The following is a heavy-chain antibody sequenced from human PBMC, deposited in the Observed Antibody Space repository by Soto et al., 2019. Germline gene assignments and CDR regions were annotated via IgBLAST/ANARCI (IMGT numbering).Heavy chain of an antibody. CDR2: IRGSGGGT. D-gene: IGHD5-18*01. V-gene: IGHV3-23*01. Sequence: GGSLRLSCAASGFTFSSYAMSWVRQAPGKGLEWVSAIRGSGGGTYYADSVKGRFTISRDNSKNTLYLQMNSLRAEDTAVYYCAREHLQGGYSYGRWGQGNLVTISS. J-gene: IGHJ4*02. CDR1: GFTFSSYA. CDR3: AREHLQGGYSYGR.